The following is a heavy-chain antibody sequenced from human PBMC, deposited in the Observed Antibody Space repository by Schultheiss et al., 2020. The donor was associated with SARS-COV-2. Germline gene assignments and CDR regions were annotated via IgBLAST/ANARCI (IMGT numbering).Heavy chain of an antibody. CDR1: GGSISSYY. J-gene: IGHJ4*02. Sequence: SETLSLTFTVSGGSISSYYWSWIRQPPGKGLEWIGYIYYSGSTNYNPSLKSRVTISVDTSKNQFSLKLSSVTAADTAVYYCAKDLGSGQDYWGQGTLVTVSS. D-gene: IGHD3-10*01. CDR3: AKDLGSGQDY. V-gene: IGHV4-59*12. CDR2: IYYSGST.